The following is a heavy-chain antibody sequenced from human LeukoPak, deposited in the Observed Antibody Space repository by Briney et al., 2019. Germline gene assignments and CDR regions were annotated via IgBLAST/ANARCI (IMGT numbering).Heavy chain of an antibody. CDR2: MHHSGNT. Sequence: PSETLSLTCTVSGSSISSGYYWGWIRQPPGKGLEWIGNMHHSGNTYYSPPLRSRVTISVDKSKNQFSLKLSSVTAADTAVYYCASKLTAVAGYFDCWGQGTLVTVSS. CDR3: ASKLTAVAGYFDC. D-gene: IGHD6-19*01. V-gene: IGHV4-38-2*02. J-gene: IGHJ4*02. CDR1: GSSISSGYY.